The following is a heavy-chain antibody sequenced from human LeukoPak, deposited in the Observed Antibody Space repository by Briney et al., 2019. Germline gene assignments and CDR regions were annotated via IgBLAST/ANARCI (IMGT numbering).Heavy chain of an antibody. CDR1: GGSISSSSYY. D-gene: IGHD3-3*01. J-gene: IGHJ4*02. CDR2: IYYSGST. CDR3: ARLTPVLRFLEWLFLPLDY. V-gene: IGHV4-39*01. Sequence: PSETLSLTCTVSGGSISSSSYYWGWTRQPPGKGLEWIGSIYYSGSTYYNPSLKSRVTISVDTSKNQFSLKLSSVTAADTAVYYCARLTPVLRFLEWLFLPLDYWGQGTLVTVSS.